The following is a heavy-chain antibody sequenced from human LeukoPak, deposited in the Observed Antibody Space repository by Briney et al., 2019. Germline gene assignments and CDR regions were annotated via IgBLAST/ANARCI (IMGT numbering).Heavy chain of an antibody. CDR3: ATVPCVISSCSPDNWFDP. D-gene: IGHD2-2*01. Sequence: ASVKVSCKASGYTFTGYYMHWLRQAPGQGLEWVGWINPHSGGTNFAQRFQGRVTMTRDTSISTVYMELTRLTSDDTAVYYCATVPCVISSCSPDNWFDPWGQGTLVTVSS. V-gene: IGHV1-2*02. CDR1: GYTFTGYY. CDR2: INPHSGGT. J-gene: IGHJ5*02.